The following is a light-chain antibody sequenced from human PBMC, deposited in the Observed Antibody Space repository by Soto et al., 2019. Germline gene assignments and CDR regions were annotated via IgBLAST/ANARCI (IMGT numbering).Light chain of an antibody. CDR3: QQFSSYPLT. Sequence: EIVLTQSPATLSLSPGERATLSCRASQTVSSYLAWYQQKPGQAPRLLIFDASNRATGIPARFSGSGSGTDFTLTISRLEPEDFAVYSCQQFSSYPLTFGGGTKVEIK. J-gene: IGKJ4*01. V-gene: IGKV3-11*01. CDR2: DAS. CDR1: QTVSSY.